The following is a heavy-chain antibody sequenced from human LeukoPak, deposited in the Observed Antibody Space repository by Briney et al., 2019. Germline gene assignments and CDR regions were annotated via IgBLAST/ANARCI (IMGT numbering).Heavy chain of an antibody. D-gene: IGHD2-8*02. CDR2: VYDGGRT. CDR3: ARDYIVETGVVGFDM. Sequence: PSETLSLTCTVSGDSIGTYFWNWIRQSAGEGLEWIGHVYDGGRTNYNPSLKGRVTISVDTSRNLFSLRLSSVTAADTAVYYCARDYIVETGVVGFDMWGQGTVVTVSS. J-gene: IGHJ3*02. V-gene: IGHV4-4*07. CDR1: GDSIGTYF.